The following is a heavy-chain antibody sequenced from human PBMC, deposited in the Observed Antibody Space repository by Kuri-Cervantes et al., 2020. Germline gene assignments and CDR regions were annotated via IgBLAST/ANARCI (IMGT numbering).Heavy chain of an antibody. J-gene: IGHJ6*02. D-gene: IGHD5-12*01. Sequence: LSLTCAASGFTFSSYATHWVRQAPGKGLEWVVVISYDGSNKYYVDSVKGRFTISRDNSKNTLYLQMNSLRAEDTAVYYCARQIATIGVHYYGMDVWGQGTTVTVSS. CDR1: GFTFSSYA. CDR2: ISYDGSNK. V-gene: IGHV3-30-3*01. CDR3: ARQIATIGVHYYGMDV.